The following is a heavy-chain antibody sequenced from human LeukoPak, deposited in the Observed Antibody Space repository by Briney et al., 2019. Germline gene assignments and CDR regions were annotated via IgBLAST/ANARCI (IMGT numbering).Heavy chain of an antibody. D-gene: IGHD3-10*01. V-gene: IGHV1-8*01. CDR3: ARYITMVRGGSWFDP. CDR1: GYTFTSYD. Sequence: ASVKVSCKASGYTFTSYDINWVRQATGRGLEWMGWMNPNSGNTGYAQKFQGRVTMTRNTSISTAYMELSSLRSEDTAVYYCARYITMVRGGSWFDPWGQGTLVTVSS. J-gene: IGHJ5*02. CDR2: MNPNSGNT.